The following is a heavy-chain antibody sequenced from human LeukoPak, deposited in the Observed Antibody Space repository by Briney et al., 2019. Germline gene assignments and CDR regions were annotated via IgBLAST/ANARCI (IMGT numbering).Heavy chain of an antibody. Sequence: PGGSLRLSCAASGFTFSSYNMNWVRQAPGKGLEWVSYISSSIRTIYYADSVKGRFTISRDNAKNSLYLQMNSLRSDDTAVYYCARDYYYNSSGYYVGWGQGTLVTVSS. V-gene: IGHV3-48*01. CDR1: GFTFSSYN. J-gene: IGHJ4*02. D-gene: IGHD3-22*01. CDR2: ISSSIRTI. CDR3: ARDYYYNSSGYYVG.